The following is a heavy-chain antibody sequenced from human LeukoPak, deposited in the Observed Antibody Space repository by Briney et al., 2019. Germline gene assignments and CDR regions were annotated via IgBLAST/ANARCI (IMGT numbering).Heavy chain of an antibody. J-gene: IGHJ6*02. CDR1: GGTFSTSA. CDR2: IIPVLNIT. D-gene: IGHD5-18*01. V-gene: IGHV1-69*04. CDR3: ARDQGLTAPPPYGLNV. Sequence: ASVKVSCKTSGGTFSTSAITWVRQAPGQGLEWMGRIIPVLNITTYAQRFQGRVTITADTSTSTVYMELSSLRSEETAVYYCARDQGLTAPPPYGLNVWGQGTTVIVSS.